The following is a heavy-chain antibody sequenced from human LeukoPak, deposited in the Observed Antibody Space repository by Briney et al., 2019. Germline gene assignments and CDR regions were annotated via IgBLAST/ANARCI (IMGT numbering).Heavy chain of an antibody. V-gene: IGHV3-21*01. CDR3: ARQLNDYVWGSYRPSPFDY. J-gene: IGHJ4*02. D-gene: IGHD3-16*02. CDR1: GFTFSTYT. CDR2: ISSRSSYI. Sequence: PGGSLRLSCAASGFTFSTYTMNWVRQAPGKGLEWVSSISSRSSYIYYADSVKGRFTISRDNAKNSLYLQMNSLRAEDTAVYYCARQLNDYVWGSYRPSPFDYWGQGTLVTVSS.